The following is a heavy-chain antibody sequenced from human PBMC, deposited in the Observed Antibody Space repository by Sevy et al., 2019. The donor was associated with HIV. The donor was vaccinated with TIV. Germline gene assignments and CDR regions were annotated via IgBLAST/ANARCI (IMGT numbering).Heavy chain of an antibody. V-gene: IGHV4-59*01. Sequence: SETLSLTCTVSGTSISGYYWSWIRQPPGKGLEWIGYIYYSGRSDYNPSLKSPVTISEDTSKNQFSLKLSSVTAADTAVYYCARAYSNYYYAMDVWGQGTTVTVSS. J-gene: IGHJ6*02. CDR3: ARAYSNYYYAMDV. CDR2: IYYSGRS. D-gene: IGHD4-4*01. CDR1: GTSISGYY.